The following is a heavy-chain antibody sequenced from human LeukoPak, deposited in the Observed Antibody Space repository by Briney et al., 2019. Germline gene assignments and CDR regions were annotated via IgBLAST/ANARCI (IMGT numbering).Heavy chain of an antibody. D-gene: IGHD3-16*01. CDR1: GFTFTTYW. J-gene: IGHJ4*02. Sequence: GGSLRLSCAASGFTFTTYWMHWVRQAPGQGLEWVSAISGDGTRTYYADSVKGRFTISRDNSKNTLYLEMSSLRVEDTAIYYCAKWPEGAMDYFDYWGQGTLVTVSS. CDR2: ISGDGTRT. V-gene: IGHV3-23*01. CDR3: AKWPEGAMDYFDY.